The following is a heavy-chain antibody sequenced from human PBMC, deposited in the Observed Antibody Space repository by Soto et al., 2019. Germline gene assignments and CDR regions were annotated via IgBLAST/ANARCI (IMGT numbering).Heavy chain of an antibody. D-gene: IGHD3-22*01. Sequence: QVQLVQSGAEVKKPGSSVKVSCKASGGTFSSYTISWVRQAPGQGLEWMGRIIPILGIANYAQKFQGRVTINADKSTSTAYMELSSLRSEETAVYYCARDAYYYDSSGYYKAPSWGQGTLVTVSS. CDR1: GGTFSSYT. CDR3: ARDAYYYDSSGYYKAPS. J-gene: IGHJ4*02. V-gene: IGHV1-69*08. CDR2: IIPILGIA.